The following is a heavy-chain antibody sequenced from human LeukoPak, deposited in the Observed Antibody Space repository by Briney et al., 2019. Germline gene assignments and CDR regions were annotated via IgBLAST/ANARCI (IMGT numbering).Heavy chain of an antibody. J-gene: IGHJ4*02. CDR1: GFTFSSCG. V-gene: IGHV3-33*06. Sequence: GGSLRLSCAASGFTFSSCGMHWVRQAPGKGLEWVAVIWYDGSNKYYADSVKGRFTISRDNSKNTLYLQMNSLRAEDTAVYYCAKDLKTVGATHFDYWGQGTLVTVSS. D-gene: IGHD1-26*01. CDR3: AKDLKTVGATHFDY. CDR2: IWYDGSNK.